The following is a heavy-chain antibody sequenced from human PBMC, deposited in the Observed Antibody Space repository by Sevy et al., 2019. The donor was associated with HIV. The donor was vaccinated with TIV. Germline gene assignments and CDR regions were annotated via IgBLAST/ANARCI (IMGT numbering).Heavy chain of an antibody. Sequence: GGSLRLSCAASGFTFSGSAMHWVRQASGKGLEWVGRIRSKANSYATANAASVKGRFTISRDDSKNTAYLQMNSLKTEDTAVYYCTSRVVPASGGMDVWGQGTTVTVSS. V-gene: IGHV3-73*01. J-gene: IGHJ6*02. CDR1: GFTFSGSA. CDR3: TSRVVPASGGMDV. CDR2: IRSKANSYAT. D-gene: IGHD2-2*01.